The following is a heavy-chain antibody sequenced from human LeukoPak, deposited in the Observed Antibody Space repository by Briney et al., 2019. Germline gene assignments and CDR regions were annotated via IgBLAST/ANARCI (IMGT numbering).Heavy chain of an antibody. CDR1: GFTVSSYG. V-gene: IGHV3-33*01. CDR3: TRDLANRGGDCYSYYYGMDV. Sequence: QSGGSLRLSWAASGFTVSSYGMHWVRKAPGKGLEWVAVLWYDGSNKYYAAFVKGVSTISRDNSKNTLFLQMNSLRAEDTAAYYCTRDLANRGGDCYSYYYGMDVWGQGTTVTVSS. J-gene: IGHJ6*02. D-gene: IGHD2-21*02. CDR2: LWYDGSNK.